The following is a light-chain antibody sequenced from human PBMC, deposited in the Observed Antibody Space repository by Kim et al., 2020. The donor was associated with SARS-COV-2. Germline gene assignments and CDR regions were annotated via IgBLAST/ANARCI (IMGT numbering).Light chain of an antibody. J-gene: IGLJ2*01. V-gene: IGLV3-1*01. CDR1: KLGYKY. CDR3: QAWDSSTVV. Sequence: SYELTQPPSVSVSPGQTATITCSGDKLGYKYACWYQQKPGQSPVLVIYQHSKRPSGIPERFFGSNSGNTANLTISGTQAMDEADYYCQAWDSSTVVFGGGTQLTFL. CDR2: QHS.